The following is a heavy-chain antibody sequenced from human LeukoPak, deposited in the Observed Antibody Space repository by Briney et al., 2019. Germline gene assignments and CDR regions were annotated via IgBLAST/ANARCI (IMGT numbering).Heavy chain of an antibody. V-gene: IGHV4-31*03. CDR1: GGSISSGGYY. CDR3: ARAGYYSGGSCYDAFDI. J-gene: IGHJ3*02. D-gene: IGHD2-15*01. Sequence: PSQTLSLTCTVSGGSISSGGYYWSWIRQHPGKGLEWIGYIYYSGSTYYNPSLKSRVTISVDTSKNQFSLKLSSVTAADTAVYYCARAGYYSGGSCYDAFDIWGQGTMVTVSS. CDR2: IYYSGST.